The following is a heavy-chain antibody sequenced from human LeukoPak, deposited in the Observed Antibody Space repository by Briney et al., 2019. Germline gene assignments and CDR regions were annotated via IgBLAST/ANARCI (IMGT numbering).Heavy chain of an antibody. D-gene: IGHD2-15*01. CDR3: ARHDKVVAATFDY. CDR2: IYYSGST. Sequence: SETLSLTCTVSGGSISSYYWSWIRQPPGKGLEWIGYIYYSGSTNYNPSLKSRVTISVDTSKNQFSLKLSSVTAADTAVYYCARHDKVVAATFDYWGQGTLVTVSS. J-gene: IGHJ4*02. V-gene: IGHV4-59*08. CDR1: GGSISSYY.